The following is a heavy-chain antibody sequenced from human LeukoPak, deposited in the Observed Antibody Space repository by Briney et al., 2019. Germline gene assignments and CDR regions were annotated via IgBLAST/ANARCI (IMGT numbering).Heavy chain of an antibody. J-gene: IGHJ4*02. CDR2: ISGSGGST. CDR3: AKEGSITMIVVVIGQFDY. D-gene: IGHD3-22*01. V-gene: IGHV3-23*01. CDR1: GFTLSGFW. Sequence: PGGSLRLSCAASGFTLSGFWMSWVRQAPGKGLEWVSAISGSGGSTYYADSVKGRFTISRDNSKNTLYLQMNSLRAEDTAVYYCAKEGSITMIVVVIGQFDYWGQGTLVTVSS.